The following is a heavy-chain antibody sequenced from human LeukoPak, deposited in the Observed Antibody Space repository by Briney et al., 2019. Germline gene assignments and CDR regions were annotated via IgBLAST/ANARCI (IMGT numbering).Heavy chain of an antibody. CDR2: IYYSGST. CDR3: ARDPPPWGYFDL. J-gene: IGHJ2*01. Sequence: SQTLSLTCTVSGGSISSGDYYWSWIRQPPGKGLEWIGYIYYSGSTYYKPSLKSRVTISVDTSKNQFSLKLSSVTAADTAVYYCARDPPPWGYFDLWGRGTLVTVSS. V-gene: IGHV4-30-4*01. CDR1: GGSISSGDYY.